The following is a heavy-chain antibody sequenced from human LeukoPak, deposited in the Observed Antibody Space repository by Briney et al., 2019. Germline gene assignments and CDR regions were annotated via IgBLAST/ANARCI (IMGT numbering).Heavy chain of an antibody. Sequence: GGSLRLSCAASGFTFSSYGMHWVRQAPGKGLEWVAVISNDGSNKYYADSAKGRFTISRDNSKNTLYLQMNSLRAEDTAVYYCARPYSTSSLFYYYYYMDVWGKGTTVTVSS. J-gene: IGHJ6*03. CDR2: ISNDGSNK. CDR3: ARPYSTSSLFYYYYYMDV. CDR1: GFTFSSYG. V-gene: IGHV3-30*03. D-gene: IGHD2-2*01.